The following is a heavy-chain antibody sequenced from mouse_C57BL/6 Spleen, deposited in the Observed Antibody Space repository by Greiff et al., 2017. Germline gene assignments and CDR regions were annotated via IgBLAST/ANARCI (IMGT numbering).Heavy chain of an antibody. Sequence: EVQLQQSGPELVKPGASVKISCKASGYTFTDYYMNWVKQSHGKSLEWIGDINPNNGGTSYNQKFKGKATLTVDKSSSTAYMELRSLTSEDSAVYYCSRFYYDYDGAYWGQGTLVTVSA. CDR3: SRFYYDYDGAY. CDR2: INPNNGGT. J-gene: IGHJ3*01. D-gene: IGHD2-4*01. CDR1: GYTFTDYY. V-gene: IGHV1-26*01.